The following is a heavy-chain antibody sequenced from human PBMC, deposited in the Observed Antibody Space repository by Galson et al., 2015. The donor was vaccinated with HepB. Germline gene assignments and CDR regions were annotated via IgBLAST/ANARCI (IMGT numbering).Heavy chain of an antibody. CDR3: AKTASGGRRAYAFDI. CDR2: ISYDGSNK. V-gene: IGHV3-30*18. J-gene: IGHJ3*02. Sequence: SLRLSCAASGVIFSSSGMHWVRQAPGEGLEWVAVISYDGSNKYYADSVKGRFTISRDNSKNTLYLQMNSLRAEDTAVYYCAKTASGGRRAYAFDIWGQGTMVTVSS. D-gene: IGHD1-26*01. CDR1: GVIFSSSG.